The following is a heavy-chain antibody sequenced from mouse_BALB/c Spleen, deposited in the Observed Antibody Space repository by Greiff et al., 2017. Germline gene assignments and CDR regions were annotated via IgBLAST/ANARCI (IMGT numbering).Heavy chain of an antibody. Sequence: KLVESGGGLVQPGGSLKLSCAASGFTFSSYTMSWVRQTPEKRLEWVAYISNGGGSTYYPDTVKGRFTISRDNAKNTLYLQMSSLKSEDTAMYYCARHYYGSSLYYFDYWGQGTTLTVSS. D-gene: IGHD1-1*01. J-gene: IGHJ2*01. CDR1: GFTFSSYT. CDR3: ARHYYGSSLYYFDY. CDR2: ISNGGGST. V-gene: IGHV5-12-2*01.